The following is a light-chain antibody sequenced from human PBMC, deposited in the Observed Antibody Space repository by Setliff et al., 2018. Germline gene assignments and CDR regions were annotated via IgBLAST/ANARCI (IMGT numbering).Light chain of an antibody. CDR2: DVS. V-gene: IGLV2-14*03. CDR1: SSDVGGYNY. J-gene: IGLJ2*01. CDR3: SSYTSSITLV. Sequence: QSALTQPASVSGSPGQSITISCTGTSSDVGGYNYVSWYQQHPGKAPKLMLYDVSNRPSGVSNRFSGPKSGNTASLTISGLQAEDEADYYCSSYTSSITLVFGGGTKVTVL.